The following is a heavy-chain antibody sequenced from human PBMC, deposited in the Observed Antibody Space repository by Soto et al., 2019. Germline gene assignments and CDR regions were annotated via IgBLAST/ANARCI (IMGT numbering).Heavy chain of an antibody. CDR3: ARVPITMVRGAHFDY. CDR1: GFTFSSYW. Sequence: EVQLVESGGGLVQPGGSLRLSCAASGFTFSSYWMHWVRQAPGKGLVWVSRINSDGSSTSYADSVKGRFTISRDNAKNTLYVQINSLGAEDTAVYYGARVPITMVRGAHFDYWGQGTLVTVSS. D-gene: IGHD3-10*01. CDR2: INSDGSST. V-gene: IGHV3-74*01. J-gene: IGHJ4*02.